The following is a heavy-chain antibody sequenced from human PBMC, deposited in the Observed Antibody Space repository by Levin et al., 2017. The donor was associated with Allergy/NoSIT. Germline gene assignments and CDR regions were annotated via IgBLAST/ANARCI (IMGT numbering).Heavy chain of an antibody. J-gene: IGHJ6*03. CDR2: ISSSGSTI. CDR3: ARDPITGNTGGYYYYYMDV. Sequence: GGSLRLSCAASGFTFSDYYMSWIRQAPGKGLEWVSYISSSGSTIYYADSVKGRFTISRDNAKNSLYLQMNSLRAEDTAVYYCARDPITGNTGGYYYYYMDVWGKGTTVTVSS. V-gene: IGHV3-11*01. D-gene: IGHD1-20*01. CDR1: GFTFSDYY.